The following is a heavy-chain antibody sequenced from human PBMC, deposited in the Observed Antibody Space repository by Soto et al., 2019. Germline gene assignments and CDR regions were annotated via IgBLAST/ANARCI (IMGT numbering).Heavy chain of an antibody. CDR3: ARASSGSYYTNNFDP. J-gene: IGHJ5*02. CDR2: IYYSGST. Sequence: QVQLQESGPGLVKPSQTLSLTCTVSGGSISSGGYYWSWIRQHPGKGLEWIGYIYYSGSTYYNPSLKSRVTISVDTSKNQFYLKLSSVTAADTAVYYCARASSGSYYTNNFDPWGQGTLVTVSS. CDR1: GGSISSGGYY. D-gene: IGHD1-26*01. V-gene: IGHV4-31*03.